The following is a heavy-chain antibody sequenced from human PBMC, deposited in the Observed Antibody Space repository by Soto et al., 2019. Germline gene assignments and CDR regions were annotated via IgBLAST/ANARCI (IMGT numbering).Heavy chain of an antibody. D-gene: IGHD6-13*01. CDR3: ARRGPGTYFDY. Sequence: EVQLLESGGGLVQPGGSLRLSCAASGFTYSSYAMNWVRQAPGKGLEWVSVISGSGGSTYYADSVKGRFTISRDNSKNTLYLQMNSLRAEDTAVYYCARRGPGTYFDYWGQGTLVTVSS. CDR1: GFTYSSYA. V-gene: IGHV3-23*01. J-gene: IGHJ4*02. CDR2: ISGSGGST.